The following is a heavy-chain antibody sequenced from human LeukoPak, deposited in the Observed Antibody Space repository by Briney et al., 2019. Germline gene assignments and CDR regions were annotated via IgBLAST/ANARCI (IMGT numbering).Heavy chain of an antibody. Sequence: ASVKVSCKASGYTFTSYGISWVRQAPGQGLEWMGWISAYNGNTNYAQKLQGRVTMTTDTSTSTACMELRSLRSDDTAVYYCARDRSYYDSSGSGDYWGQGTLVTVSS. CDR1: GYTFTSYG. CDR3: ARDRSYYDSSGSGDY. CDR2: ISAYNGNT. J-gene: IGHJ4*02. D-gene: IGHD3-22*01. V-gene: IGHV1-18*01.